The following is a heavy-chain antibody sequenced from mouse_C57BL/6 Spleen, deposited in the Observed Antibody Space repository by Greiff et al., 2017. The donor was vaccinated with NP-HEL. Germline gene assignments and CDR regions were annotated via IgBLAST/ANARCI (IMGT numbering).Heavy chain of an antibody. D-gene: IGHD2-1*01. V-gene: IGHV5-9-1*02. CDR1: GFTFSSYA. Sequence: EVQRVESGEGLVKPGGSLKLSCAASGFTFSSYAMSWVRQTPEKRLEWVAYISSGGDYIYYADTVKGRFTISRDNARNTLYLQMSSLKSEDTAMYYCTREDYGNSYYFDYWGKGTTLTVSS. CDR2: ISSGGDYI. J-gene: IGHJ2*01. CDR3: TREDYGNSYYFDY.